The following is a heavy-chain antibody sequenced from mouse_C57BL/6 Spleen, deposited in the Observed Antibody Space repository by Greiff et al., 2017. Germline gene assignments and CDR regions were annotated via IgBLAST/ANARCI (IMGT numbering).Heavy chain of an antibody. Sequence: QVQLQQSGAELVRPGASVKLSCKASGYTFTSYGISWVKQRTGQGLEWIGVIYPRSGNTYYNEKFKGKATLTADKSSSTASMRLRSQKSEVSAVEFCAKDSSYAMDYWGQGTTVTVSS. V-gene: IGHV1-81*01. CDR3: AKDSSYAMDY. D-gene: IGHD2-12*01. CDR2: IYPRSGNT. CDR1: GYTFTSYG. J-gene: IGHJ4*01.